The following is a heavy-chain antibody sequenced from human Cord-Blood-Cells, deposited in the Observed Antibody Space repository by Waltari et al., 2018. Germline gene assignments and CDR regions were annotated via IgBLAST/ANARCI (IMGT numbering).Heavy chain of an antibody. V-gene: IGHV4-30-4*01. CDR2: IYYSWST. CDR3: AREDSSSWGAFDI. Sequence: QVQLQESGQGLVKPSQTPSPTCPVSGGSLSSGDYYWRWIGQPPGKGLEWVGYIYYSWSTSYNPSPKSRVTISVDPAKNQFSLKLSSVTAADTAVYYCAREDSSSWGAFDIWGQGTMVTVSS. CDR1: GGSLSSGDYY. J-gene: IGHJ3*02. D-gene: IGHD6-13*01.